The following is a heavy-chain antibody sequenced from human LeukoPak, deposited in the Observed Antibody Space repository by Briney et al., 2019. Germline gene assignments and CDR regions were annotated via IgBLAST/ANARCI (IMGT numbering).Heavy chain of an antibody. Sequence: SETLSLTCTVSGGSVSSSSYYWGWIRQPPGKGLEWIGYIYYSGSTYYNPSLKSRVTISVDTSKNQFSLKLSSVTAADTAVYYCARDQNPYYYDSSARYFDLWGRGTLVTVSS. V-gene: IGHV4-39*07. J-gene: IGHJ2*01. D-gene: IGHD3-22*01. CDR2: IYYSGST. CDR1: GGSVSSSSYY. CDR3: ARDQNPYYYDSSARYFDL.